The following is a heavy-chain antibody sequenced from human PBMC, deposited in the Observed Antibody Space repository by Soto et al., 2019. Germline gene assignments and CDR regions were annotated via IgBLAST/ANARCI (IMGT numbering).Heavy chain of an antibody. V-gene: IGHV3-7*03. CDR3: TSRPSGMTYHAVFDF. CDR2: IKPDGSET. D-gene: IGHD2-21*02. CDR1: GLTFSGHW. J-gene: IGHJ4*02. Sequence: GESLRLSCAASGLTFSGHWMTWVRQTPGEGLQWVAAIKPDGSETFYVDSVKGRFTISRDNARNSLFLQMDSLRAEDTAVYYCTSRPSGMTYHAVFDFWGQGTLVTVSS.